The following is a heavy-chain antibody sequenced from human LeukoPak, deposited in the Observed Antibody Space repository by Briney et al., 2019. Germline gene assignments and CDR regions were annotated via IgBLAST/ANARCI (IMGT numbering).Heavy chain of an antibody. Sequence: PSETLSLTCTVSGGSISSSSYYWGWIRQPPGKGLEWIGSIYYSGSTYYNPSLKSRVTISVDTSKNQFSLKLSSVTAADTAVYYCARLADYYDSSGSLSWGQGTLVTVSS. CDR3: ARLADYYDSSGSLS. V-gene: IGHV4-39*01. J-gene: IGHJ4*02. D-gene: IGHD3-22*01. CDR2: IYYSGST. CDR1: GGSISSSSYY.